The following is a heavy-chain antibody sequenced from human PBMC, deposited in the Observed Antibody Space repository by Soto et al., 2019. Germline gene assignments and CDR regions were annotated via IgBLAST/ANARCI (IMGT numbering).Heavy chain of an antibody. CDR1: GFTFSDYY. Sequence: GGSLRLSCAASGFTFSDYYMTCIRQGPGKGLEWVSYISSSVSYTNYADSVKGRFTISRDNAKNSVYLQMNSLGAEDTAVYYCAKASGRVTKRFHSWGRGTLVTVSS. CDR3: AKASGRVTKRFHS. CDR2: ISSSVSYT. J-gene: IGHJ4*02. V-gene: IGHV3-11*06. D-gene: IGHD4-17*01.